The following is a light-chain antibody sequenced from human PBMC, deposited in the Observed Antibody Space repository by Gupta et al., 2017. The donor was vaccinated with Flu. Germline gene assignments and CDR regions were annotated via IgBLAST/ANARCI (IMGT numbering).Light chain of an antibody. CDR1: KSLLLSYNNKNC. V-gene: IGKV4-1*01. Sequence: PLGERASINCKSSKSLLLSYNNKNCLAWYQQKPGHAPKLLIYRASSRESGVPERFSGSGSGTEFTLTINSLQAEDLAVYYCQQYYSSFYSFGQGTKLEIK. CDR3: QQYYSSFYS. CDR2: RAS. J-gene: IGKJ2*01.